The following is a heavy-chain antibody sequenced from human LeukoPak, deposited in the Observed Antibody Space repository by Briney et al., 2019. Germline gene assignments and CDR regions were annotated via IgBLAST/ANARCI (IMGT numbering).Heavy chain of an antibody. Sequence: GGSVRLSCAASGFTFSGAWMHWVRQAPGKGLMWVSRINDDGSSTRHADSVKGRFTTSRDNAKNTLYLQMNSLRAEDTAVYYCARVSGPGMNEYYHLWGQGTLVTVSS. J-gene: IGHJ4*02. D-gene: IGHD2-2*01. CDR3: ARVSGPGMNEYYHL. CDR2: INDDGSST. V-gene: IGHV3-74*01. CDR1: GFTFSGAW.